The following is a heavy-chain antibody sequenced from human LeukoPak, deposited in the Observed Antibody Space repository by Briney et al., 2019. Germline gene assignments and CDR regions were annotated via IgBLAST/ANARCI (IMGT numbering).Heavy chain of an antibody. CDR3: ARADSSSSGAFDI. D-gene: IGHD6-6*01. V-gene: IGHV3-23*01. J-gene: IGHJ3*02. CDR1: GFTFSSHG. CDR2: ITSGTRT. Sequence: GGSLRLSCAASGFTFSSHGMNWVRQAPGKGLEWVSGITSGTRTYYADSVKGRFAISRDNSKNTMYLQMNSLRAEDTAVYYCARADSSSSGAFDIWGQGTMVTVSS.